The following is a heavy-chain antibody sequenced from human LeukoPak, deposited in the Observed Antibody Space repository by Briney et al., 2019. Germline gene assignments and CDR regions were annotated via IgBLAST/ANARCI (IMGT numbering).Heavy chain of an antibody. CDR3: ARETATDAFDT. J-gene: IGHJ3*02. V-gene: IGHV1-69*04. CDR1: GGTFSSYA. D-gene: IGHD5-18*01. CDR2: IIPILGIA. Sequence: SVKVSCKASGGTFSSYAISWVRQAPGQGLEWMGRIIPILGIANYAQKFQGRVTITADKSTSTAYMELSSLRSEDTAVYYCARETATDAFDTWGQGTMVTVSS.